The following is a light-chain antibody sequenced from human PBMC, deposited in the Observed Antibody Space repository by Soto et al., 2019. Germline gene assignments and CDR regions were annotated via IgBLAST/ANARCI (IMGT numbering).Light chain of an antibody. J-gene: IGKJ5*01. V-gene: IGKV3-20*01. CDR2: GAS. CDR1: QSVSSTY. Sequence: EIVLTQSPGTLSLSPGERATLSCRASQSVSSTYLAWYQQKPGQAPWLLIYGASSRATGIPDRFSGSGSGTDFTLTISRLEPEDFAVYYCQQYRGTFGQGTRLEIK. CDR3: QQYRGT.